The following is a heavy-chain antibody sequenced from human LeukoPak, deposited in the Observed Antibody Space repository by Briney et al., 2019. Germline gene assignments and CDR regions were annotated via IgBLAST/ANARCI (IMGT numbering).Heavy chain of an antibody. CDR1: GFTFSSHA. CDR3: ARERFAGFFFDS. CDR2: MSYDGSNQ. V-gene: IGHV3-30-3*01. D-gene: IGHD3-3*01. Sequence: GGSLRLSCAASGFTFSSHAMHWVRQAPGKGLEWVAIMSYDGSNQYHADSVKGRFTISRENSKNTLYLQMNSLRPEDTAVYYCARERFAGFFFDSWGQGTLVTVSS. J-gene: IGHJ4*02.